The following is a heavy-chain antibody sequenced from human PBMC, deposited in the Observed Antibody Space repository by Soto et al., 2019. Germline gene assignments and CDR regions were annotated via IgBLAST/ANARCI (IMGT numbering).Heavy chain of an antibody. CDR3: ARGDRGAFDL. J-gene: IGHJ3*01. CDR1: GFTFSYYW. V-gene: IGHV3-74*01. D-gene: IGHD2-21*02. CDR2: IHSDGSST. Sequence: EVQLVESEGGLVQPGGSLRLSCAASGFTFSYYWMHWVRQAPGQGLVWVSRIHSDGSSTNYADSVKGRFTSSRDNAKNTLYLQMNSLRAEDTAVYYCARGDRGAFDLWGQGTMVTVSS.